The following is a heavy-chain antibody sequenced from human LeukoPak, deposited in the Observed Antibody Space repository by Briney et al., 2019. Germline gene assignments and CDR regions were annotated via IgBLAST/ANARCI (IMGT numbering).Heavy chain of an antibody. Sequence: ASVKVSCKASGYTFTGYYMHWVRQAPGQGLEWMGWINPNSGGTNYAQKFQGRVTMTRDTSISTAYMELSRLRSDDTAVYYCARDLLPDIVVVPAAWWFDPWGQGTLVTVSS. D-gene: IGHD2-2*01. J-gene: IGHJ5*02. CDR2: INPNSGGT. CDR3: ARDLLPDIVVVPAAWWFDP. V-gene: IGHV1-2*02. CDR1: GYTFTGYY.